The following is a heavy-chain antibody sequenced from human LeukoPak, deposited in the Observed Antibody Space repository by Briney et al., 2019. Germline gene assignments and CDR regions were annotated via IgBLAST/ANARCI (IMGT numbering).Heavy chain of an antibody. Sequence: GESLKISCKGSGYIFTSCSIGWVRQMPGKGLEWMGIIYPGDSDTRYSPSFQGQVTISADKSISTAYLQWSSLKASDTAMYYCARRRDSSGPYYFDYWGQGTLVTVSS. CDR3: ARRRDSSGPYYFDY. J-gene: IGHJ4*02. D-gene: IGHD3-22*01. V-gene: IGHV5-51*01. CDR1: GYIFTSCS. CDR2: IYPGDSDT.